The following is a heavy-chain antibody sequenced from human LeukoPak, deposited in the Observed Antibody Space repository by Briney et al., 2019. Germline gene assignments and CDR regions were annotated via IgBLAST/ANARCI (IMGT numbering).Heavy chain of an antibody. J-gene: IGHJ4*02. V-gene: IGHV3-49*04. CDR1: GFTFGDYA. CDR2: IRSKAYGGTT. CDR3: TREGRGYSYGLLHY. D-gene: IGHD5-18*01. Sequence: PGGSLRLSFTASGFTFGDYAMNWVRQAPGKGLEWVGFIRSKAYGGTTEYAASVKGRFTISRDDSKSIAYLQMNSLKTEDTAVYYCTREGRGYSYGLLHYWGQGTLVTVSS.